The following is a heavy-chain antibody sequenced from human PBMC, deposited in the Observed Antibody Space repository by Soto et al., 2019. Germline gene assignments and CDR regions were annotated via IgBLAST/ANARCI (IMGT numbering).Heavy chain of an antibody. J-gene: IGHJ4*02. CDR3: ARDYSSDVAFDY. V-gene: IGHV3-48*01. CDR1: GFTFSSYA. Sequence: GGSLRLSCAASGFTFSSYAMSWVRQAPGKGLEWVSDISSSGSSIFYADSVKGRFTISRDNSKNTLYLQMNSLRAEDTAVYYCARDYSSDVAFDYWGQGTRVTVSS. D-gene: IGHD4-4*01. CDR2: ISSSGSSI.